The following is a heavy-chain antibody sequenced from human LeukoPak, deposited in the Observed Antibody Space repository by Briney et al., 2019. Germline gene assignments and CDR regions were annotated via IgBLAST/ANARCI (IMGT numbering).Heavy chain of an antibody. Sequence: SETLSLTCTVSGGSISSYYWSWIRQPPGKGLEWIGYIYYSGSTNYNPSLKSRVTISVDTSKNQFSLKLSSVTAADTAVYYCASVLGFWSGYFDYWGQGTLVTVSS. D-gene: IGHD3-3*01. CDR2: IYYSGST. J-gene: IGHJ4*02. CDR1: GGSISSYY. CDR3: ASVLGFWSGYFDY. V-gene: IGHV4-59*01.